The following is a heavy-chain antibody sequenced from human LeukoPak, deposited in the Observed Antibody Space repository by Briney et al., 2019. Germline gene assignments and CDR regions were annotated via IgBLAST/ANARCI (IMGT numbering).Heavy chain of an antibody. CDR1: GFTFSSYS. J-gene: IGHJ4*02. Sequence: PGGSLRLSCAASGFTFSSYSMNWVRQAPGKGLEWVSSISSSSSYIYYADSVKGRFTISRDNAKNSLYLQMNSLRAEDTAVYYCARGGYSSGVPSGYWGQGTLATVSS. V-gene: IGHV3-21*01. CDR2: ISSSSSYI. CDR3: ARGGYSSGVPSGY. D-gene: IGHD6-19*01.